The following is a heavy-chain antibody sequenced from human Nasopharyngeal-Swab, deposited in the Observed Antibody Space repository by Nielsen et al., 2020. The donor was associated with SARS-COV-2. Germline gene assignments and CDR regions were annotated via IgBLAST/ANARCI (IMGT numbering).Heavy chain of an antibody. J-gene: IGHJ4*02. V-gene: IGHV3-20*04. Sequence: GESLKISCAASGFTFDDYGMSWVRQAPGKGLEWVSGINWNGGSTGYADSVKGRFTISRDNAKNSLYLQMNSLRAEDTAVYYCAKDGGTIFDYWGQGTLVTVSS. CDR2: INWNGGST. CDR3: AKDGGTIFDY. D-gene: IGHD3-16*01. CDR1: GFTFDDYG.